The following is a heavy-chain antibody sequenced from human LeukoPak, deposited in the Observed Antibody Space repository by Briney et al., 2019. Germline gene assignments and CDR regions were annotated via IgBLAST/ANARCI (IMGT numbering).Heavy chain of an antibody. Sequence: GGSLRLSCAASGFTFSSYSMNWVRQAPGKGLEWVSSISSSSSYIYYADSVKGRFTISRDNAKNSLYLQMNSLRAEDTAVYYCARGYDFWSGYYLGWFDPWGQGTLVTVSS. CDR3: ARGYDFWSGYYLGWFDP. J-gene: IGHJ5*02. CDR1: GFTFSSYS. CDR2: ISSSSSYI. V-gene: IGHV3-21*01. D-gene: IGHD3-3*01.